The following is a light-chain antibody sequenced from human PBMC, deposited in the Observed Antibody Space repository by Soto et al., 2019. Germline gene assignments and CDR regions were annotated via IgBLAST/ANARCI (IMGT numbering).Light chain of an antibody. CDR1: QSVSSN. CDR3: QQYNNWPLT. J-gene: IGKJ4*01. V-gene: IGKV3-15*01. CDR2: DAS. Sequence: EIVMTQSPATLSVSPGGRATLSCRASQSVSSNLAWHQQKPGQAPRLLIYDASARATGIPDRFSGSGFGTEFTLTITSLQSEDFAVYYCQQYNNWPLTFGGGTKVDNK.